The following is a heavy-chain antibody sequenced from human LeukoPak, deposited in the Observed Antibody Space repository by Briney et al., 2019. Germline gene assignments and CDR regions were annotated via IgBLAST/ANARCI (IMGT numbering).Heavy chain of an antibody. CDR2: IYHSGST. V-gene: IGHV4-59*08. CDR3: ARPTNGGWFDP. Sequence: LETLSLTCTVSGGSISTDYWGWIRQPPGKGLEWIGYIYHSGSTNYNPSLKSRVTISVDTSKNQFSLKLSSVTAADTAVYYCARPTNGGWFDPWGQGTLVTVSS. CDR1: GGSISTDY. J-gene: IGHJ5*02. D-gene: IGHD2-8*01.